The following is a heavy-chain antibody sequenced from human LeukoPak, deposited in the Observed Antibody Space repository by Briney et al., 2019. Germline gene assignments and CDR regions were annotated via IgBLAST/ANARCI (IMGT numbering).Heavy chain of an antibody. CDR1: GGTFSSYA. Sequence: ASVKVSCKASGGTFSSYAVSWVRQAPGQGLEWMGRIIPILGIANYAQKFQGRVTITANKSTSTAYMELSSLRSEDTAVYYCASLSIAVAGTVSPSHYWGQGTLVTVSS. V-gene: IGHV1-69*04. D-gene: IGHD6-19*01. J-gene: IGHJ4*02. CDR2: IIPILGIA. CDR3: ASLSIAVAGTVSPSHY.